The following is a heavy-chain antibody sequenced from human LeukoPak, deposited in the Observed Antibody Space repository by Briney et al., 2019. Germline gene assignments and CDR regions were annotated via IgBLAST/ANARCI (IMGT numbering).Heavy chain of an antibody. J-gene: IGHJ4*02. CDR2: INHSGST. CDR3: ARVTGYMIEDYFDY. Sequence: SETLSLTCAVYGGSFSGYYWSWIRQPPGKGLERIGEINHSGSTNYNPSLKSRVTISVDTSKNQFSLKLSSVTAADTAVYYCARVTGYMIEDYFDYWGQGILVTVSS. D-gene: IGHD3-9*01. CDR1: GGSFSGYY. V-gene: IGHV4-34*01.